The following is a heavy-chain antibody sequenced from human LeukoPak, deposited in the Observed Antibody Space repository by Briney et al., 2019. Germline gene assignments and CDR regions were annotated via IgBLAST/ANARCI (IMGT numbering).Heavy chain of an antibody. V-gene: IGHV4-39*07. J-gene: IGHJ3*02. CDR3: TKSDGYGLIRI. D-gene: IGHD3-10*01. CDR2: IYYTGNT. CDR1: GDSITGYY. Sequence: PSETLSLTCSVSGDSITGYYWGWIRQPPGKGLEWIGNIYYTGNTYHNSSLKNRVTISLDTSKNQFSLKVISMTAADTAAYYCTKSDGYGLIRICGRGTMVTVSS.